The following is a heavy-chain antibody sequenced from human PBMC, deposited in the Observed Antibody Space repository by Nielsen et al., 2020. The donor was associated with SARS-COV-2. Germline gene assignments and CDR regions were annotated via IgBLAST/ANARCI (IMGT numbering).Heavy chain of an antibody. CDR1: GFTFSSYG. D-gene: IGHD1-26*01. CDR3: ARSNSGSYYYGMDV. Sequence: GESLKISCAASGFTFSSYGMHWVRQAPGKGLEWVAVIWYDGSNKYYADSVKGRFTISRDNSKNTLYLQMNSLRAEDTAVYYCARSNSGSYYYGMDVWGQGTTVTVSS. CDR2: IWYDGSNK. J-gene: IGHJ6*02. V-gene: IGHV3-30*19.